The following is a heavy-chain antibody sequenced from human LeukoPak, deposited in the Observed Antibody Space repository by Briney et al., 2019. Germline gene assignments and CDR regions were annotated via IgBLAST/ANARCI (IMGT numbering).Heavy chain of an antibody. J-gene: IGHJ6*02. D-gene: IGHD6-6*01. CDR1: GFTFSSYG. Sequence: GGSLRLSCAASGFTFSSYGMHWVRQAPGKGLEWVAVISYDGSNKYYAGSVKGRFTISRDNSKNTLYLQMNSLRAEDTAVYYCATAYSSSSGYYYYGMDVWGQGTTVTVSS. CDR2: ISYDGSNK. V-gene: IGHV3-30*03. CDR3: ATAYSSSSGYYYYGMDV.